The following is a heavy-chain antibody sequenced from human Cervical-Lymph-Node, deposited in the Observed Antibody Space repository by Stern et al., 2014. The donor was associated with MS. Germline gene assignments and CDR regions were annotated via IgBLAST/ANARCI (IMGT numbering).Heavy chain of an antibody. Sequence: QLQLQESGPGVVKPSQALSLTCTVSGGSISSGAYYWSWIRQRPGNDLEWIGYMYYSGNTYYNPSLRSRVTISRDTSTNKFSLSLISVTAADTAVYYCARASGYSYAYDFWGQGTLVTVSS. CDR2: MYYSGNT. D-gene: IGHD5-18*01. CDR3: ARASGYSYAYDF. J-gene: IGHJ4*02. V-gene: IGHV4-31*03. CDR1: GGSISSGAYY.